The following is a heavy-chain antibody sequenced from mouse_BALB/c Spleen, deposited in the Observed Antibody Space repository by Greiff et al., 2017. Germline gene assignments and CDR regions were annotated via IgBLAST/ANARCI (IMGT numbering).Heavy chain of an antibody. Sequence: EVKLVESGGGLVQPGGSRKLSCAASGFTFSSFGMHWVRQSPEKGLEWVAYISSGSSTIYYADTVKGRFTISRDNPKNTLLLQMTSLRSEDTAMYYCARSKVYYYGSGYFDVWGAGTTVTVSS. D-gene: IGHD1-1*01. CDR1: GFTFSSFG. CDR3: ARSKVYYYGSGYFDV. V-gene: IGHV5-17*02. J-gene: IGHJ1*01. CDR2: ISSGSSTI.